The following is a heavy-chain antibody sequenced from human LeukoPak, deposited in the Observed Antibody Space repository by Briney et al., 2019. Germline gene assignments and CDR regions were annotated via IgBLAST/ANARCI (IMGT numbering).Heavy chain of an antibody. CDR1: GFTFSTCA. CDR2: ISGTTSGT. D-gene: IGHD1-14*01. V-gene: IGHV3-23*01. CDR3: AKVRTYFYHGLDV. Sequence: GGSLRLSCAASGFTFSTCAMSWVRQAPEKGLEWVSGISGTTSGTYYADSVKGRFTISRDNSKNTLFLQVNSLRAEDTAVYYCAKVRTYFYHGLDVWGQGTTVTVSS. J-gene: IGHJ6*02.